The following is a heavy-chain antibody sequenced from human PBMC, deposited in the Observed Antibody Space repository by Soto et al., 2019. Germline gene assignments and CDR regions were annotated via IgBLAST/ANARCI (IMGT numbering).Heavy chain of an antibody. J-gene: IGHJ4*02. D-gene: IGHD6-13*01. CDR3: ARGTYRSKTDFDY. Sequence: GGSLRLSCAASGFTFSYYYMTWIRQSPGSGLEWVSYISSSSGTISYANSVKGRFTISRDNAQNSLYLQMTSLRAEDTAVYYCARGTYRSKTDFDYWGQGTLVTVS. V-gene: IGHV3-11*01. CDR2: ISSSSGTI. CDR1: GFTFSYYY.